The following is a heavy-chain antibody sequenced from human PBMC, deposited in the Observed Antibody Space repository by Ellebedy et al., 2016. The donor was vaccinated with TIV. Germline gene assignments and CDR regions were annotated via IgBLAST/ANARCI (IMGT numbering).Heavy chain of an antibody. D-gene: IGHD2-21*01. CDR3: ARLSSVVPVALPRPYYYYMDV. CDR1: GGSTARGDNY. V-gene: IGHV4-31*03. J-gene: IGHJ6*03. CDR2: IYYDGST. Sequence: SETLSLXXTVSGGSTARGDNYWSWIRQHPGKGLQWIGYIYYDGSTYYNPSLESRLTILLDTSKNQFSLTLRLGSVTAADTAVYYCARLSSVVPVALPRPYYYYMDVWGTGTTVTVSS.